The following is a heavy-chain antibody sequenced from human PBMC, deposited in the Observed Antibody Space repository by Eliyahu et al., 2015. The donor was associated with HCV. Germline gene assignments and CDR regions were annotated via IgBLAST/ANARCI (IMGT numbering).Heavy chain of an antibody. Sequence: QLQLQESGPRLVKPSETLSLTCTVSGGSISSSNYYWGWIRQPPGEGLEWIWNFLFSWGPLYNSSLKSRVTISVDTSKNQFSLKLSSVTAADTAVYYCARQDRSVWDTNGYYDSWGQGTLVTVSS. CDR3: ARQDRSVWDTNGYYDS. CDR2: FLFSWGP. V-gene: IGHV4-39*01. D-gene: IGHD3-22*01. CDR1: GGSISSSNYY. J-gene: IGHJ5*01.